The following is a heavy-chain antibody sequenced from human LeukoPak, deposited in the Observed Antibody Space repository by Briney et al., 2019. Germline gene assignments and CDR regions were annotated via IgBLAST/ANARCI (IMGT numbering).Heavy chain of an antibody. J-gene: IGHJ4*02. Sequence: AASVKVSCKVSGYTLTELSMHWVRQAPGKGLEWMGGFDPEDGETIYAQKFQGRVTMTEDTSTDTAYMELSSLRSEDTAVYYCATDNYTPPSEGQWLVPFDYWGQGTLVTVSS. D-gene: IGHD6-19*01. CDR2: FDPEDGET. CDR1: GYTLTELS. CDR3: ATDNYTPPSEGQWLVPFDY. V-gene: IGHV1-24*01.